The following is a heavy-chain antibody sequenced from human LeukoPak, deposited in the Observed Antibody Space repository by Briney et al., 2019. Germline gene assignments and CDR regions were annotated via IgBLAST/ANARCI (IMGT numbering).Heavy chain of an antibody. CDR1: GGSISSYY. J-gene: IGHJ4*02. CDR2: IYYSGST. CDR3: ARGPYYDILTGYYQYYFDY. Sequence: SETLSLTCSVSGGSISSYYWSWIRQPPGKGLEWIGYIYYSGSTNYNPSLKSRVTTSVDTSKNQFSLKLSSVTAADTAVYYCARGPYYDILTGYYQYYFDYWGQGTLVTVSS. V-gene: IGHV4-59*01. D-gene: IGHD3-9*01.